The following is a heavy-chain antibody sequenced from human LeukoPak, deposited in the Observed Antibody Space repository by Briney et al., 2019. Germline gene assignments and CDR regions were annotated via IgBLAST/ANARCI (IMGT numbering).Heavy chain of an antibody. CDR3: ATLSDYGGNPYFDY. J-gene: IGHJ4*02. Sequence: SETLSLTCTVSGGSISSYYWSWIRQPPGKGLEWIGYIYYSGSTNYNPSHKSRVTILVDTSKNQFSLKLSSVTAADTAVYYCATLSDYGGNPYFDYWGQGTLVTVSS. CDR1: GGSISSYY. V-gene: IGHV4-59*01. CDR2: IYYSGST. D-gene: IGHD4-23*01.